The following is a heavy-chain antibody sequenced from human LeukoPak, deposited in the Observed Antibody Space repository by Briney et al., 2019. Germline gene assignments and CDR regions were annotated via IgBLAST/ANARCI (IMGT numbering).Heavy chain of an antibody. Sequence: GGSLRLSCAASGFTFSSHAMSWVRQAPGKGLEWVSGISSGGGSTYYADSVKGRFTISRDNSKNRLYLQMNSLRAEDTAVYYCAKAPDTRIADFDYWGQGTLVTVSS. J-gene: IGHJ4*02. CDR3: AKAPDTRIADFDY. CDR2: ISSGGGST. D-gene: IGHD2-2*02. V-gene: IGHV3-23*01. CDR1: GFTFSSHA.